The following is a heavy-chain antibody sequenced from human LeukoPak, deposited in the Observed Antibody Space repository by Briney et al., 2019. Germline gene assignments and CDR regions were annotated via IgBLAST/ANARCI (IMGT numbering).Heavy chain of an antibody. Sequence: GGSLRLSCAASGFTFSSYAMHGVRQAPGKGLEWVSSISSSSSYIYYADSVKGRFTISRDNAKNSLYLQMNSLRAEDTAVYYCARVRDGYSIYYYYYMDVWGKGTTVTVSS. CDR3: ARVRDGYSIYYYYYMDV. CDR1: GFTFSSYA. CDR2: ISSSSSYI. V-gene: IGHV3-21*01. J-gene: IGHJ6*03. D-gene: IGHD5-24*01.